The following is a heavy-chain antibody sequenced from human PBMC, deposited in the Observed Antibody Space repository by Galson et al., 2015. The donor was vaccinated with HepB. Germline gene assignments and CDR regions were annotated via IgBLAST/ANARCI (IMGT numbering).Heavy chain of an antibody. Sequence: SLRLSCAASGFTFSSYAMSWVRQAPGKGLEWVSAISGSGGSTYYADSVKGRFTISRYNSKNTLYLQMNSLRAEDTAVYYCAKDPSYYYDSSGYFGFFDLWGRGTLVTVSS. CDR3: AKDPSYYYDSSGYFGFFDL. J-gene: IGHJ2*01. V-gene: IGHV3-23*01. D-gene: IGHD3-22*01. CDR2: ISGSGGST. CDR1: GFTFSSYA.